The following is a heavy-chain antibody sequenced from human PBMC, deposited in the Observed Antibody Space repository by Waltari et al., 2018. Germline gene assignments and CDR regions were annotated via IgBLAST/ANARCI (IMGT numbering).Heavy chain of an antibody. J-gene: IGHJ4*02. CDR2: INTVTGKT. V-gene: IGHV1-18*04. CDR3: AREPLLLDY. Sequence: VQLVQSGAEVTQPGASVKVSCRASGYTLTRNGNCWVRQAPGQGLEWTGWINTVTGKTDYAQKFQGRVTMSTDTSTSTVHMELWSLRSDDTAVYYCAREPLLLDYWGQGTLVTVSS. CDR1: GYTLTRNG.